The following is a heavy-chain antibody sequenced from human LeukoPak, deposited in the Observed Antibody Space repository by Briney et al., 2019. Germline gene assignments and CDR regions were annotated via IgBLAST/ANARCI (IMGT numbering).Heavy chain of an antibody. V-gene: IGHV3-7*01. CDR3: ARDGVAGGFDY. J-gene: IGHJ4*02. CDR2: MNKGGSET. CDR1: GFVFSDYG. Sequence: PGGSLRLSCAASGFVFSDYGMVWVRQAPGKGLEWVAHMNKGGSETTNVDSVKGRFTISRDDAKNLVFLQMNSLRVEDTAVYYCARDGVAGGFDYWGQGILVTVSS. D-gene: IGHD6-19*01.